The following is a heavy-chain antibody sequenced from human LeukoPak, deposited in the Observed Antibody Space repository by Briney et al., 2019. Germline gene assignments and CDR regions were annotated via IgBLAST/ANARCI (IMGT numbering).Heavy chain of an antibody. D-gene: IGHD6-13*01. CDR3: ARERRSSTNWFDP. J-gene: IGHJ5*02. CDR1: GGSISSSNW. Sequence: SGTLSLTCAVSGGSISSSNWWSWVRQPPGKGLEWIGEIYHSGSTNYNPSLKSRVTMSVDKSKNQFSLKLSSVTAADTAVYYCARERRSSTNWFDPWGQGTLVTVSS. CDR2: IYHSGST. V-gene: IGHV4-4*02.